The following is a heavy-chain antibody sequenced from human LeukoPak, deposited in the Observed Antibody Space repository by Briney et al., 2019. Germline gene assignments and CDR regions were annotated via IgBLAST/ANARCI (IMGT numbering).Heavy chain of an antibody. CDR1: GFTFSSYG. V-gene: IGHV3-30*03. Sequence: GGSLRLSCAASGFTFSSYGMHWVRQAPGKGLEWVAVISYDGSNKYYADSVKGRFTISRDNSKNTLYLQMNSLRAEDTAVYYCASANRYSGYRSSYADYWGQGTLVTVSS. CDR2: ISYDGSNK. D-gene: IGHD5-12*01. J-gene: IGHJ4*02. CDR3: ASANRYSGYRSSYADY.